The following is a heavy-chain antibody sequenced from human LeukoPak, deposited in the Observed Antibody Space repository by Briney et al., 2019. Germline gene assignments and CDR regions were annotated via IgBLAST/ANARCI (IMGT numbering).Heavy chain of an antibody. CDR3: AKGSSLYVDY. D-gene: IGHD6-13*01. CDR1: GFTFSTYN. J-gene: IGHJ4*02. CDR2: ITSSSSYI. V-gene: IGHV3-21*01. Sequence: MAGGSLRLSCAASGFTFSTYNMNWVRQAPGKGLEWVSSITSSSSYIYYADSVKGRFTISRDNAKNSLYLQMNSLRAEDTAVYYCAKGSSLYVDYWGQGTLVTVSS.